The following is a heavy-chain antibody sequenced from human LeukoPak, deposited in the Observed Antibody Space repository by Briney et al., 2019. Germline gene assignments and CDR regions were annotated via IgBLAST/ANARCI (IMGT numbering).Heavy chain of an antibody. D-gene: IGHD3-16*02. CDR2: IYYSGST. J-gene: IGHJ3*02. V-gene: IGHV4-39*07. Sequence: PSETLSLTCTVSGGSISSSSYYWGWIRQPPGKGLEWIGSIYYSGSTYYNPSLKSRVTISVDASKNQFSLKLSSETAADTAVYYCAREYYDYVWGGYRPAAFDIWGQGTMVTVSS. CDR1: GGSISSSSYY. CDR3: AREYYDYVWGGYRPAAFDI.